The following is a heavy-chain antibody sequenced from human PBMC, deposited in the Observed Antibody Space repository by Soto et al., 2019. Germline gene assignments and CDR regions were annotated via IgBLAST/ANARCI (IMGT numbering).Heavy chain of an antibody. CDR1: GGSFSGYY. V-gene: IGHV4-34*01. CDR2: INHSGST. Sequence: PSETLSLTCAVYGGSFSGYYWSWIRQPPGKGLEWIGEINHSGSTNYNPSLKSRVTISVDTSKNQFSLKLSSVTAADTAVYYCARGLGASSSSPCDYWGQGTLVTVSS. J-gene: IGHJ4*02. CDR3: ARGLGASSSSPCDY. D-gene: IGHD6-6*01.